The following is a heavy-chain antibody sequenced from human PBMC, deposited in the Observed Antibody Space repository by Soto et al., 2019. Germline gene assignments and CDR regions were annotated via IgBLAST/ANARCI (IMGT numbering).Heavy chain of an antibody. V-gene: IGHV3-30*03. D-gene: IGHD2-15*01. Sequence: HPGGSLRLSCATSGFTFSAYGMHWVRQAPGRGLEWVTFISYDASNIYYADSVKGRFTISRDNSKNTLYLQMNSLRAEDTAVYYCAREQGEVVVAATYYYYGMDVWGQGTTVTVSS. CDR1: GFTFSAYG. J-gene: IGHJ6*02. CDR2: ISYDASNI. CDR3: AREQGEVVVAATYYYYGMDV.